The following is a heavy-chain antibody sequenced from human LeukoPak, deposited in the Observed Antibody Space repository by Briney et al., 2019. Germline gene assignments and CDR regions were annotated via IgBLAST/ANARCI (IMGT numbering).Heavy chain of an antibody. CDR1: GGSISSYY. CDR2: IYYSGSA. J-gene: IGHJ4*02. CDR3: ARLDCSGWYDADY. D-gene: IGHD6-19*01. V-gene: IGHV4-59*08. Sequence: SETLSLTCTVSGGSISSYYWSWIRQPPGKGLEWIGYIYYSGSANYNPSLKSRVTISVDTSKNQFSLKLSSVTAADTAVYYCARLDCSGWYDADYWGQGTLVTVSS.